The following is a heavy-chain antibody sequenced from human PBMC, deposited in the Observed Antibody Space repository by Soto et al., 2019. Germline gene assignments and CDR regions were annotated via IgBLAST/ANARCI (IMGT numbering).Heavy chain of an antibody. Sequence: PRESLKISCKGSGYSFTSYWITWVRQMPGKGLEWMGKIEPSDSYTNYSPSFQGHVTISADKSISTAYLQWSSLKASDTAMYYCARVSGYPNYYGMDVWGQGTTVTVSS. CDR2: IEPSDSYT. CDR3: ARVSGYPNYYGMDV. CDR1: GYSFTSYW. D-gene: IGHD3-22*01. V-gene: IGHV5-10-1*01. J-gene: IGHJ6*02.